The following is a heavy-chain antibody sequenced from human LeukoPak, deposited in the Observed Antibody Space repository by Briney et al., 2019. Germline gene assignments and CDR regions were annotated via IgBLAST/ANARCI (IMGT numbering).Heavy chain of an antibody. V-gene: IGHV3-30*03. D-gene: IGHD2-21*02. CDR1: GFTFSSYV. CDR3: ARVTCGGDCRAHYYYYYMDV. J-gene: IGHJ6*03. Sequence: PGGSLRLSCAASGFTFSSYVMHWVRQAPGKGLEGVAIISSDGSNKYYADSVKGRFTISRDNSKNTLYLQMNSLRAEDTAVYYCARVTCGGDCRAHYYYYYMDVWGKGTTVTISS. CDR2: ISSDGSNK.